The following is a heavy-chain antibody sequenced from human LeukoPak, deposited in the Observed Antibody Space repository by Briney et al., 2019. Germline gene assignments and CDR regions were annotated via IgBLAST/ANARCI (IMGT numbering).Heavy chain of an antibody. Sequence: GEFLKISCKGSGYSFTSYWTGWVRQEPGKGPDWMGIIYPGDSDTRYRPSLQGQVTISADKSISTAYLQWSSLKASDTAMYYCATVAANAFDIWGQGTMVTVSS. CDR1: GYSFTSYW. CDR3: ATVAANAFDI. D-gene: IGHD6-19*01. V-gene: IGHV5-51*01. CDR2: IYPGDSDT. J-gene: IGHJ3*02.